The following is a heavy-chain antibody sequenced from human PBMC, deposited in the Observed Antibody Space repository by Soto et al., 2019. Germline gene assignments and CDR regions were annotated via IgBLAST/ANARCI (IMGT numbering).Heavy chain of an antibody. CDR1: GGSISSYY. CDR2: IYYSGST. D-gene: IGHD3-3*01. CDR3: ASTIPGLDYYMDV. Sequence: SETLSLTCTVSGGSISSYYWSWIRQPPGKGLEWIGYIYYSGSTNYNPSLKSRVTISVDTSKNQFSLKLSSVTAADTAVYYCASTIPGLDYYMDVWGKGTTVTVSS. V-gene: IGHV4-59*08. J-gene: IGHJ6*03.